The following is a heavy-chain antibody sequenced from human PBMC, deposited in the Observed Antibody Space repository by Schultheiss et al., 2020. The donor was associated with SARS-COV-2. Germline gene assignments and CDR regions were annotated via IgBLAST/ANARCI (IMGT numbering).Heavy chain of an antibody. V-gene: IGHV3-30*04. J-gene: IGHJ6*04. CDR1: GFTFSSYA. D-gene: IGHD3-10*01. CDR2: ISYDGSNK. CDR3: AKPPQSTMIRGGGMDV. Sequence: GGSLRLSCAASGFTFSSYAMHWVRQAPGKGLEWVAVISYDGSNKYYADSVKGRFTISRDNSKNTLYLQMNSLRAEDMAVYYCAKPPQSTMIRGGGMDVWGKGTTVTVSS.